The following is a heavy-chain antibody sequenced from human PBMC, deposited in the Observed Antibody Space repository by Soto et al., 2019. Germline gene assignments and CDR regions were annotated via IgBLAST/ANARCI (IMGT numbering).Heavy chain of an antibody. D-gene: IGHD4-17*01. CDR3: ARGSPHDYGDYGAFDY. Sequence: PSETLSLTCTVSGGSISSYYWSWIRQPPGKGLEWIGYIYYSGSTNYNPSLKSRVTISVDTSKNQFSLKLSSVTAADTAVYYCARGSPHDYGDYGAFDYWGQGTLVTVSS. CDR2: IYYSGST. CDR1: GGSISSYY. J-gene: IGHJ4*02. V-gene: IGHV4-59*01.